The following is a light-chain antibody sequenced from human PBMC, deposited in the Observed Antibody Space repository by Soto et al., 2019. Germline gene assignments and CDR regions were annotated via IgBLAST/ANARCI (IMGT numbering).Light chain of an antibody. CDR2: AAS. CDR1: QTIKNNF. Sequence: IVLTQSPGTLSLCPGQGATLSCRASQTIKNNFVAWYQQRPGQAPRLLIHAASIRATGTPDRFTGSASGTDFSLIISRLEPEDFAVYYCQQYGTSLTFGGGTRVQIK. CDR3: QQYGTSLT. J-gene: IGKJ4*01. V-gene: IGKV3-20*01.